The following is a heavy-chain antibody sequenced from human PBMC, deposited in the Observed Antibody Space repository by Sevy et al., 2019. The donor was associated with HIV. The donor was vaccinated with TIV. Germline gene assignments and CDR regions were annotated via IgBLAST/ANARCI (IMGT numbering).Heavy chain of an antibody. V-gene: IGHV3-33*01. D-gene: IGHD2-2*02. CDR3: ASDLYCSSTSCYIHYDFWSGYYSYYYYGMDV. Sequence: GGSLRLSCAASGFTFSSYGMHWVRQAPGKGLEWVAVIWYDGSNKYYADSVKVRFTISRDNSKNTLYLQMNSLRAEDTAAYYCASDLYCSSTSCYIHYDFWSGYYSYYYYGMDVWGQGTTVTVSS. J-gene: IGHJ6*02. CDR1: GFTFSSYG. CDR2: IWYDGSNK.